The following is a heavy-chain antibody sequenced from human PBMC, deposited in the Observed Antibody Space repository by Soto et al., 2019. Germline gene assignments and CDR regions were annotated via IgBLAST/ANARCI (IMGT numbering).Heavy chain of an antibody. CDR2: IYYSGIT. V-gene: IGHV4-30-4*01. CDR3: ARGDPHYYDSSGYFRY. CDR1: GGSISSGDYY. D-gene: IGHD3-22*01. Sequence: QVQLQESGPGLVKPSQTLSLTCTVSGGSISSGDYYWSWIRQPPGKGLEWIGYIYYSGITYYNPYLKSRVTISVDTSKNQFSLKLSSVTAADTAVYYCARGDPHYYDSSGYFRYWGQGTLVTVSS. J-gene: IGHJ4*02.